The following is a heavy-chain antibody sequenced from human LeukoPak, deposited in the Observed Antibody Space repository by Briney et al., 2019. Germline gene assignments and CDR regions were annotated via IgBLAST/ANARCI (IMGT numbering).Heavy chain of an antibody. D-gene: IGHD6-13*01. Sequence: GGSLKLSCEGSRYSFDSYAMTWVRQAPGKGLEWVSSINGGGDITYYAESVKGRFTVSRDNSKNTLFLQMNGLRAEDTAVFYCAKRYGDSTGWFLDFWGQGSLVTVSS. CDR2: INGGGDIT. CDR1: RYSFDSYA. CDR3: AKRYGDSTGWFLDF. J-gene: IGHJ4*02. V-gene: IGHV3-23*01.